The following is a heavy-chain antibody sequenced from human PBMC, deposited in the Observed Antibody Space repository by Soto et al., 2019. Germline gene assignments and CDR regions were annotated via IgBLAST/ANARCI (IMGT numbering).Heavy chain of an antibody. J-gene: IGHJ3*02. D-gene: IGHD3-10*01. V-gene: IGHV1-69*02. CDR2: IIPILGIA. CDR1: GGTFSSYT. CDR3: ASSGLHYYGSGSYESLDAFDI. Sequence: ASVKVSCKASGGTFSSYTISWVRQAPGQGLEWMGRIIPILGIANYAQKFQGRVTITADKSTSTAYMELSSLRSEDTAVYYCASSGLHYYGSGSYESLDAFDIWGQGTMVTVSS.